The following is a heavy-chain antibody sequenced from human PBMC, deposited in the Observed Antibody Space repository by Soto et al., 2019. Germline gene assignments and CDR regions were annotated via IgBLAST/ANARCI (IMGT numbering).Heavy chain of an antibody. CDR3: ARVSWANYYDSSGQEAFDI. Sequence: EVQLVESGGGLVKPGGSLRLSCAASGFTFSSYSMNWVRQAPGKGLEWVSSISSSSSYIYYADSVKGRFTISRDNAKNSLYLQMTSLSAEDTAVYYCARVSWANYYDSSGQEAFDIWGHGTMVTVSS. CDR1: GFTFSSYS. V-gene: IGHV3-21*01. CDR2: ISSSSSYI. D-gene: IGHD3-22*01. J-gene: IGHJ3*02.